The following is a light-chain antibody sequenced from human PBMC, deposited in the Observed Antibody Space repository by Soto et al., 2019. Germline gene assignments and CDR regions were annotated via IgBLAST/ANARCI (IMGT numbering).Light chain of an antibody. V-gene: IGKV1-39*01. CDR3: QKSDSTPWT. Sequence: IQLTQSPSSLSASVGDRVTITCRASQDISSYLAWYQQKPGKAPKLLIYLASTLHSGVPSSFSGSGSGTNFTLTISDLQPEDFTTYYCQKSDSTPWTFGQGTKVDIK. J-gene: IGKJ1*01. CDR2: LAS. CDR1: QDISSY.